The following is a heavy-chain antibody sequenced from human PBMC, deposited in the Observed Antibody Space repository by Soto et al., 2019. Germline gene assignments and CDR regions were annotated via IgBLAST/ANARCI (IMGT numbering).Heavy chain of an antibody. Sequence: SVKVSCKASGGTFSSFPIAWVRQAPGQGLEWVGGIMPIFGTTKYAQNFRDRVTIYADESTSTAYMELSSLRFEDTAVYYCAMIEYSSGSDYWGQGTLVIVSS. V-gene: IGHV1-69*13. CDR1: GGTFSSFP. CDR3: AMIEYSSGSDY. J-gene: IGHJ4*02. D-gene: IGHD6-19*01. CDR2: IMPIFGTT.